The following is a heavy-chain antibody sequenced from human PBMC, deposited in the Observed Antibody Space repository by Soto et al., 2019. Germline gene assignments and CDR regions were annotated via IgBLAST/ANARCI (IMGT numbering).Heavy chain of an antibody. CDR3: VRDQGDSCVHASLPVFAL. D-gene: IGHD2-2*01. V-gene: IGHV4-30-4*01. J-gene: IGHJ1*01. Sequence: GEGLGWIGYIYYNGSTYYNPSLRSRVTLSVDTSKNQFSLKLSSVTAADTAVYYCVRDQGDSCVHASLPVFALRGHG. CDR2: IYYNGST.